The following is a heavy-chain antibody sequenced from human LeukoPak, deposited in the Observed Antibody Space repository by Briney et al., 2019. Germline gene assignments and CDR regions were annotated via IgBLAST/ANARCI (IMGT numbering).Heavy chain of an antibody. CDR1: GGSISSGSYY. Sequence: SQTLSLTCTVSGGSISSGSYYWSWLRQPAGKGLEWIGRIYTSGSTNYNPSLKSRVTISVDTSKNQFSLQLSSVTAADTAVYYCARDLTTVTTSSVYWYFDLWGRGTLVTVSS. J-gene: IGHJ2*01. V-gene: IGHV4-61*02. CDR3: ARDLTTVTTSSVYWYFDL. CDR2: IYTSGST. D-gene: IGHD4-17*01.